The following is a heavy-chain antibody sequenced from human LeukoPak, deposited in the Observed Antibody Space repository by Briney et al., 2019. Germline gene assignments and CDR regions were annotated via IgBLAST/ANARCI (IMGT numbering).Heavy chain of an antibody. CDR1: GFTFSSYG. J-gene: IGHJ4*02. CDR2: IRYDGSNK. V-gene: IGHV3-30*02. CDR3: AKAPDYDVLTGTSFDF. Sequence: GGSLRLSCAASGFTFSSYGMHWVRQAPGKGLEWVAFIRYDGSNKYYADSVKGRFTISRDNSKNTLYLQMNSLRAEDTALYYCAKAPDYDVLTGTSFDFWGQGALVTVSS. D-gene: IGHD3-9*01.